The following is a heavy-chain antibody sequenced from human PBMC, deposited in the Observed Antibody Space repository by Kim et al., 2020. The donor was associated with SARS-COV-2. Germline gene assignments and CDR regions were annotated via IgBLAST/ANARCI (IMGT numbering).Heavy chain of an antibody. J-gene: IGHJ2*01. CDR3: ARDWGTTAQWYFDL. CDR1: AGSISTYY. CDR2: VYYTGST. D-gene: IGHD3-16*01. V-gene: IGHV4-59*01. Sequence: PENLSLTCTVSAGSISTYYWSWIRQPPGKGLEWIGFVYYTGSTNYNPSLKSRVTMSVDTSKNQFSLKLSSVTTADTALYYGARDWGTTAQWYFDLWGRGT.